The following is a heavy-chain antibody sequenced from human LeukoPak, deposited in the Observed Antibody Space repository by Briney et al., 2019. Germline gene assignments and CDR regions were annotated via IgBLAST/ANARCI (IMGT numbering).Heavy chain of an antibody. CDR3: ARARQQLEENYYYYYGMDV. V-gene: IGHV1-69*13. D-gene: IGHD6-13*01. Sequence: GASVKVSCKASGGTFSSYAISWVRQAPGQGLEWMGGIIPIFGTANYAQKFQGRVTITADESTSTAYMELSRLRSDDTAVYYCARARQQLEENYYYYYGMDVWGQGTTVTVSS. J-gene: IGHJ6*02. CDR2: IIPIFGTA. CDR1: GGTFSSYA.